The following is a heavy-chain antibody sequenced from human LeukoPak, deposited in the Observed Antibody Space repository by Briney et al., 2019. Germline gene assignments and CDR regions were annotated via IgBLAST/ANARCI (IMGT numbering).Heavy chain of an antibody. J-gene: IGHJ3*02. V-gene: IGHV3-23*01. CDR1: GFTFSSYA. CDR2: ISGSGGST. Sequence: GGTLRLSCAASGFTFSSYAMSWVRQAPGKGLECVSAISGSGGSTYYADSVKDRFTISRDNSKTKLCLQKNSLRAEDTAVYYCAKDNYYYDTFDIWGQGTMVTVSS. D-gene: IGHD3-10*01. CDR3: AKDNYYYDTFDI.